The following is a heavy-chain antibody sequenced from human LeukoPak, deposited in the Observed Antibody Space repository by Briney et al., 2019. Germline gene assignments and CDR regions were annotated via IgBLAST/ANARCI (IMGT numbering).Heavy chain of an antibody. J-gene: IGHJ4*02. CDR1: GFTFSRYR. D-gene: IGHD5-12*01. CDR3: VREWGYTGIFEY. CDR2: ISSSSSFI. V-gene: IGHV3-21*01. Sequence: GGSLTLSCAASGFTFSRYRINWVRQAPGKGLEWVSSISSSSSFISYADSVKGRFTISRDNAKNSVFLQMNSLRAEDTAVYYCVREWGYTGIFEYWGQGTLVTVSS.